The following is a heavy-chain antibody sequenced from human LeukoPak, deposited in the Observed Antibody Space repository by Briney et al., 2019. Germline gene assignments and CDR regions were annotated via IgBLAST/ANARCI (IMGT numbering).Heavy chain of an antibody. CDR2: ISTSSTTI. D-gene: IGHD2-2*01. Sequence: GGSLRLSCAASGFTFSDYAMNWVRQAPGKGLEWVSYISTSSTTIYYADSVKGRFTISRDNARNSLYLQMNSLRAEDTAVYYCARAVPAARRYMDVWGKGTTVTVSS. CDR1: GFTFSDYA. V-gene: IGHV3-48*04. CDR3: ARAVPAARRYMDV. J-gene: IGHJ6*03.